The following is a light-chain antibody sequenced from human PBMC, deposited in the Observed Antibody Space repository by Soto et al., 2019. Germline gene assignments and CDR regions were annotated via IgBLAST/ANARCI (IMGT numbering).Light chain of an antibody. Sequence: EIVLTQSPATLSLSPGESATLSCRASQSVGSYLAWYQQKPGQAPRLLIYDASNRATGIPARFSGSGSGTDFTLTISSLDPEDFAVYYCQQRTNWLFTFGPGTKVDI. CDR1: QSVGSY. V-gene: IGKV3-11*01. J-gene: IGKJ3*01. CDR3: QQRTNWLFT. CDR2: DAS.